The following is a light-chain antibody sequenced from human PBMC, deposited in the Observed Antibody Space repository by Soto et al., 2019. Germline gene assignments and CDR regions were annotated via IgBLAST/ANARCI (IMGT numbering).Light chain of an antibody. V-gene: IGLV2-14*01. J-gene: IGLJ1*01. CDR3: SSYTSSHTYV. CDR2: DVI. CDR1: SSDVGGYNY. Sequence: QSALTQPASVSGSPGQSLTISCTGTSSDVGGYNYVAWYQQHPGKAPKLIIYDVINRPSGVSNRFSGSKSGNTASLTISGLQAEDEAGYYCSSYTSSHTYVFGSGTKLTVL.